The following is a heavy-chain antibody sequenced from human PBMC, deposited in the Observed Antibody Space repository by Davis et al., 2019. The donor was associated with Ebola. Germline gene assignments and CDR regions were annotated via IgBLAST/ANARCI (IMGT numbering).Heavy chain of an antibody. CDR1: GYTFTSYG. V-gene: IGHV1-18*01. J-gene: IGHJ4*02. D-gene: IGHD3-10*01. CDR2: ISAYNGNT. CDR3: ARDRHLWFREPYFDY. Sequence: ASVKVSCKASGYTFTSYGISWVRQAPGQGLEWMGWISAYNGNTNYAQKLQGRVTMTTDTSTSTAYMELRSLRSDDTAVYYCARDRHLWFREPYFDYWGQGTLVTVSS.